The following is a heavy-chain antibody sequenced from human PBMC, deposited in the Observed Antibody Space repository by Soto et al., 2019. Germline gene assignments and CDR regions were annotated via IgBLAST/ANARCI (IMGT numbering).Heavy chain of an antibody. CDR2: ISYDGSNK. V-gene: IGHV3-30*18. Sequence: GGSLRLSCAASGFTFSSYGMHWVRQAPGKGLEWVAVISYDGSNKYYADSVKGRFTISRDNSKNTLYLQMNSLRAEDTAVYYCAKVGPPIVVVPAALYYYYHYFMAFRGKGSSVIVSS. CDR3: AKVGPPIVVVPAALYYYYHYFMAF. CDR1: GFTFSSYG. D-gene: IGHD2-2*01. J-gene: IGHJ6*03.